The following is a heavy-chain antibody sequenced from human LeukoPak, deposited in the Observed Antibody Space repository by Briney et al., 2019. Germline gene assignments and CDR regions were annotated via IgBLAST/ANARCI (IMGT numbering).Heavy chain of an antibody. CDR1: GYTFTSYD. D-gene: IGHD6-13*01. J-gene: IGHJ5*02. V-gene: IGHV1-8*01. Sequence: ASVKVSCKASGYTFTSYDINWVRQATGQGLEWMGWMNPNSGNTGYAQKFQGRVTMTRNTSISTAYMELSSLRFEDTAVYYCARGFPFYSSSWYWFDPWGQGTLVTVSS. CDR3: ARGFPFYSSSWYWFDP. CDR2: MNPNSGNT.